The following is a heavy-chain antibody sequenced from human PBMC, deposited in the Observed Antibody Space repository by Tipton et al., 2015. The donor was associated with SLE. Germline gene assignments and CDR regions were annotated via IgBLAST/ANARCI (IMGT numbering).Heavy chain of an antibody. CDR3: ATTLLVGPSDH. J-gene: IGHJ4*02. V-gene: IGHV3-11*01. CDR1: GLTSSEYY. Sequence: SLRHSCTASGLTSSEYYMNWIRQAPGKGLEWVSYISSSGASVHYADSVRGRFTISRENTDNSLYLQMNILRVEDTAVYYCATTLLVGPSDHWGQGTLVTVSS. D-gene: IGHD1-26*01. CDR2: ISSSGASV.